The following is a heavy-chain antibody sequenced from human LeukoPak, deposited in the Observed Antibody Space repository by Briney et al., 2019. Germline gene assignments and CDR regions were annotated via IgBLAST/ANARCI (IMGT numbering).Heavy chain of an antibody. CDR2: IYSGGST. CDR3: ARMTTVTTFDY. J-gene: IGHJ4*02. V-gene: IGHV3-53*01. CDR1: GFTVSSNY. Sequence: PGGSLRLSCAASGFTVSSNYMSWVRQARGKGLEWVSVIYSGGSTYYSDSVKGRFTISRDNSKNTMYLKRNSMEAEDTAVYYCARMTTVTTFDYWGQGTLVTVSS. D-gene: IGHD4-17*01.